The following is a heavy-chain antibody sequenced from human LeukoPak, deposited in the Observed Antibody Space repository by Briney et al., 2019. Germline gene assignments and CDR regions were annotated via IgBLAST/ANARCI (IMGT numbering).Heavy chain of an antibody. J-gene: IGHJ4*02. CDR2: INPNTGDT. CDR3: AREVYGDSSFDF. V-gene: IGHV1-2*02. CDR1: GYSFSDNY. D-gene: IGHD4-17*01. Sequence: ASVKVSCKASGYSFSDNYMHWVRQAAGQGLEWMEWINPNTGDTNYAQKFQGRVTMTRDASIGTAYLDLSRLRTDDTALYYCAREVYGDSSFDFWGQGTLLTVSS.